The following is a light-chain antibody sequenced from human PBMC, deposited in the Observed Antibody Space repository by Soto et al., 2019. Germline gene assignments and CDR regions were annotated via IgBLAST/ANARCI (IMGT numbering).Light chain of an antibody. J-gene: IGKJ3*01. CDR3: QQSNNYFT. V-gene: IGKV1-9*01. CDR1: QGLNTN. Sequence: IQLTQSPSSLSASVGDRVTITCRASQGLNTNLAWYQQKPGKAPNLLIYGASTLQKGVPSRFSGNGSWTDSTLTLSSLQPEDLATYYCQQSNNYFTFGPGTKVDIK. CDR2: GAS.